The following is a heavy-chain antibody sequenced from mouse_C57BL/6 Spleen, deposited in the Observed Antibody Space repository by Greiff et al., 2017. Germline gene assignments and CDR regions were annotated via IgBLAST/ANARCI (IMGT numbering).Heavy chain of an antibody. J-gene: IGHJ4*01. V-gene: IGHV1-54*01. CDR3: ARGERDAMDY. CDR2: INPGSGGT. CDR1: GYAFTNYL. Sequence: VQLQQSGAELVRPGTSVKVSCKASGYAFTNYLIEWVKQRPGQGLEWIGVINPGSGGTNYNEKFKGTATLTADKSSSTAYRQLSSLTSEDSAVYFCARGERDAMDYWGQGTSVTVSS.